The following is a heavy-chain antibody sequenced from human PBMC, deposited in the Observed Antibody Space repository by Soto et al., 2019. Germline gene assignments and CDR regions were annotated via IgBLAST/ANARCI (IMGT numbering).Heavy chain of an antibody. Sequence: GGSLRLSCAASGFTFSDYYMSWIRQAPGKGLEWVSYISSSGSTIYYADSVKGRFTISRDNAKNSLYLQMNSLRAEDTAVYYCARSVYSGYAAPSGDFDYWGQGTLVTVSS. V-gene: IGHV3-11*01. CDR3: ARSVYSGYAAPSGDFDY. D-gene: IGHD5-12*01. J-gene: IGHJ4*02. CDR1: GFTFSDYY. CDR2: ISSSGSTI.